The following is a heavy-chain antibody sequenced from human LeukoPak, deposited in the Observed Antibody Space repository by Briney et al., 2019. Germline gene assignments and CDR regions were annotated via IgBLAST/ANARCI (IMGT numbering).Heavy chain of an antibody. CDR1: GFTFSSYG. J-gene: IGHJ5*02. CDR3: AREKYSSGHTGGCFDP. D-gene: IGHD6-19*01. V-gene: IGHV3-30*03. CDR2: ISYDGSNK. Sequence: GGSLRLSCAASGFTFSSYGMHWVRQAPGKGLEWVAVISYDGSNKYYADSVKGRFTISRDNSKNTLYLQMNSLRAEDTAVYYCAREKYSSGHTGGCFDPWGQGTLVTVSS.